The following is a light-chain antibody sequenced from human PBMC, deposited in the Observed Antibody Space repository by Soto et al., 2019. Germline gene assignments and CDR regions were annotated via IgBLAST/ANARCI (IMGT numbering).Light chain of an antibody. Sequence: IQLTQSPSSLSASVGDRVTITCRASQGIDSYLAWYQQRPGKVPQRLIYETSILQSGVSSRFSGSGSGTDFTLTISSLQPDDFATYYCQHYNSYSETFGHGTKVDIK. CDR1: QGIDSY. CDR2: ETS. V-gene: IGKV1-9*01. J-gene: IGKJ1*01. CDR3: QHYNSYSET.